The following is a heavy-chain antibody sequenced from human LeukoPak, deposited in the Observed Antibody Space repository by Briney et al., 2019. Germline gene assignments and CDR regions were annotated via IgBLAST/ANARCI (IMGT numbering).Heavy chain of an antibody. CDR3: TIYVDYEGLSDH. J-gene: IGHJ5*02. V-gene: IGHV3-15*01. CDR2: IKSETDGRTT. CDR1: GFTFNNPW. D-gene: IGHD4-17*01. Sequence: PGGSLRLSCAASGFTFNNPWMSWVRQAPGKGLEWVGRIKSETDGRTTEYAAAVQGSFTISRDDSKNTLYLQMNSLKTEDTAVYYCTIYVDYEGLSDHWGQGTLVSVS.